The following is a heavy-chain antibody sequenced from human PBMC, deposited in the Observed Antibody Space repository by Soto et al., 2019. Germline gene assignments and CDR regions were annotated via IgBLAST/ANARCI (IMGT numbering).Heavy chain of an antibody. Sequence: PGGSLIVSCAASGVNCVSYAMRWVSQAPGKGLEWVSAISGSGVSTYYADSVKGRFTISRDNSKNTLYLQMNSLRAEDTAVYYCAKSPGMYYYDSSGYYHYDYWGQGTLVTVSS. D-gene: IGHD3-22*01. J-gene: IGHJ4*02. CDR1: GVNCVSYA. CDR2: ISGSGVST. V-gene: IGHV3-23*01. CDR3: AKSPGMYYYDSSGYYHYDY.